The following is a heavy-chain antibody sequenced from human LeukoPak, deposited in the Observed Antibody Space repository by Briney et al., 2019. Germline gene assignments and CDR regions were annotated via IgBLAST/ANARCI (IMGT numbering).Heavy chain of an antibody. CDR3: ARHNGASYYYDSSGYDYFDY. J-gene: IGHJ4*02. CDR1: GGSISSSSYY. D-gene: IGHD3-22*01. Sequence: SETLSLTCTVSGGSISSSSYYWGWIRQPPGKGLEWTGSIYYSGSTYYNPSLKSRVTISVDTSKNQFSLKLSSVTAADTAVYYCARHNGASYYYDSSGYDYFDYWGQGTLVTVSS. CDR2: IYYSGST. V-gene: IGHV4-39*01.